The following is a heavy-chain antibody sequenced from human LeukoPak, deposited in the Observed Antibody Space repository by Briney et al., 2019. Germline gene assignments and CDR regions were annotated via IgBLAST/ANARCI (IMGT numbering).Heavy chain of an antibody. J-gene: IGHJ4*02. CDR2: IYYSGST. V-gene: IGHV4-59*01. CDR1: GGSISSYY. D-gene: IGHD3-22*01. CDR3: ARGEYYDSSSPLYYFDY. Sequence: KPSETLSLTCTVSGGSISSYYWSWIRQPPGKGLEWIGYIYYSGSTNYNPSLKSRVTISVDTSKNQFSLQLSSVTAADTAVYYCARGEYYDSSSPLYYFDYWGQGTLVTVSS.